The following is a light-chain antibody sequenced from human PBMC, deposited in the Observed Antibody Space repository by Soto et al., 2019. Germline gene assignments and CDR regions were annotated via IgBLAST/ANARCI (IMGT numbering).Light chain of an antibody. CDR3: QSYDAGVSGAI. CDR1: TSNIGAGFD. J-gene: IGLJ2*01. CDR2: SDT. V-gene: IGLV1-40*01. Sequence: QSVLTQPPSVSGAPGQRLTISCSGSTSNIGAGFDVHWYQQFPGAAPTLLIYSDTRRPSGVPSRFSASKSGTSASLTITGLRTEDEADYYCQSYDAGVSGAIFGGGTKLTVL.